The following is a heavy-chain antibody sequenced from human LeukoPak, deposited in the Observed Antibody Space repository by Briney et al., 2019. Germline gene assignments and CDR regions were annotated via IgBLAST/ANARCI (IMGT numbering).Heavy chain of an antibody. V-gene: IGHV3-64*01. CDR1: GFTFSSYA. J-gene: IGHJ3*01. CDR2: ISSNGGST. D-gene: IGHD3/OR15-3a*01. Sequence: GGSLRLSCAASGFTFSSYAMHWVRQAPGKGLGYVSAISSNGGSTYYANSVKGRFTISRDNSKNTMYLQMGSLRPEDMGVYYCARAFRPASDPHDFYDFWGRGTTVTVSS. CDR3: ARAFRPASDPHDFYDF.